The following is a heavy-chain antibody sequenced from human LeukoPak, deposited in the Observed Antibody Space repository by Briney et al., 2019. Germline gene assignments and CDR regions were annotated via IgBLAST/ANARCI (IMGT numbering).Heavy chain of an antibody. CDR1: GFTFSSYG. CDR2: IWYDGSNK. V-gene: IGHV3-33*06. J-gene: IGHJ4*02. CDR3: SKGPGMAARPRYFDY. Sequence: GGSLRLSCAASGFTFSSYGMHWVRQAPGKGLEWVAVIWYDGSNKYYADSVKARFTISRANSKNTLYLQMNSLRAEDTAVYYCSKGPGMAARPRYFDYWGQGTLVTVSS. D-gene: IGHD6-6*01.